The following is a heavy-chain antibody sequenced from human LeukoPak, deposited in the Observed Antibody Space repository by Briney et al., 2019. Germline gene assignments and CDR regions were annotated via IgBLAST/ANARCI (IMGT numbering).Heavy chain of an antibody. CDR3: ARWRKGYKQGSWFDT. J-gene: IGHJ5*02. Sequence: SVKVSCKASGGTFSSYAISWVRQAPGQGLEWMGGIIPIFGTANYAQKFQGRVTITADESTSTAYMELSSLRSEDTAVYYCARWRKGYKQGSWFDTWGQGTLVTVSS. V-gene: IGHV1-69*13. D-gene: IGHD5-24*01. CDR1: GGTFSSYA. CDR2: IIPIFGTA.